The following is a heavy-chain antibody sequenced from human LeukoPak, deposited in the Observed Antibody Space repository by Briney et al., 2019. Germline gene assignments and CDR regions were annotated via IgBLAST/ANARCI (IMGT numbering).Heavy chain of an antibody. D-gene: IGHD4-11*01. J-gene: IGHJ6*04. CDR3: ARXXXSKGLXV. CDR2: TRNKANSYTT. Sequence: GGSLRLSCAVSGFTSSDHYMDWVRQAPGKGLEWFGRTRNKANSYTTEYAASVKGRFTISRDDSENSLYLQMNCLKTEDTGVYYCARXXXSKGLXVWGKGTTVTXXX. V-gene: IGHV3-72*01. CDR1: GFTSSDHY.